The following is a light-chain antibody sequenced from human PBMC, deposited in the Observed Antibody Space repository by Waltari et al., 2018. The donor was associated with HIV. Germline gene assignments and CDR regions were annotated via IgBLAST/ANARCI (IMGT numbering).Light chain of an antibody. CDR2: DVS. J-gene: IGLJ3*02. CDR3: CSYVSEIVPCV. V-gene: IGLV2-23*02. CDR1: SSDVGAYNL. Sequence: QTALTQPASVSGSPGQSITISCTGTSSDVGAYNLVSWYQQHPGKAPRLIIYDVSERPAGVSNRFTGSKSGNTASLTISVLQAEDEADYSCCSYVSEIVPCVFGGWTKLTVL.